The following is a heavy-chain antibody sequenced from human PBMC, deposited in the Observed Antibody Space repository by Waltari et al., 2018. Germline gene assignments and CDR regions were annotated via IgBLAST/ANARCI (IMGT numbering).Heavy chain of an antibody. V-gene: IGHV1-24*01. D-gene: IGHD1-20*01. J-gene: IGHJ6*02. CDR2: FDPEDGET. CDR1: GYTLNEIS. Sequence: QVQLVQSGAEVKKPGASVKVSCKVYGYTLNEISMHWVRQAPGKGLEWMGGFDPEDGETSYAQKFEGRVTMTEDTSTGTAYMELSSLRSEDTAVYYCGTATPRYKWNRLIYYYGMDVWGQGTTVTVSS. CDR3: GTATPRYKWNRLIYYYGMDV.